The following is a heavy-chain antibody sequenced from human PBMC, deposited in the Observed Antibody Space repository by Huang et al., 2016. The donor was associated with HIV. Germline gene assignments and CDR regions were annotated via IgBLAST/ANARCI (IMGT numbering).Heavy chain of an antibody. Sequence: EEQLVQSGAEVKKPGESLKISCKGSGYSFTSYWIGWVRQMPGKGLEWIGIIDPYDSDTKYNPSFQGQVTISADKSSNTAYLQWSALRASDTAMYYCARPPRHSSGWSHVFDIWGQGTMVTVSS. CDR1: GYSFTSYW. J-gene: IGHJ3*02. D-gene: IGHD6-19*01. V-gene: IGHV5-51*03. CDR3: ARPPRHSSGWSHVFDI. CDR2: IDPYDSDT.